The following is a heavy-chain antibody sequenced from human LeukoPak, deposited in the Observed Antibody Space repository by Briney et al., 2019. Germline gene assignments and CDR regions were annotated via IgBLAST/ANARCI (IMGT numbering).Heavy chain of an antibody. J-gene: IGHJ4*02. CDR2: INPRGGGT. CDR1: GYTFNTYY. CDR3: GRIIRGYSYGASED. D-gene: IGHD5-18*01. Sequence: HRASVKVSCKASGYTFNTYYMQWVRQAPGQGLEWMGIINPRGGGTSYAQKFQGRVTMTRDTSTSTVYMELSSLRSEDTAVYYCGRIIRGYSYGASEDWGQGTLVTVSS. V-gene: IGHV1-46*02.